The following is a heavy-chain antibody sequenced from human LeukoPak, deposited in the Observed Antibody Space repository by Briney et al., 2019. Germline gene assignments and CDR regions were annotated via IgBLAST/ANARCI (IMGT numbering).Heavy chain of an antibody. CDR1: GFTFDDYG. Sequence: GGSLRLSCAASGFTFDDYGMSWVRQAPGKGLEWVSGIDWNGGSTGYADSVKGRFTISRDNAKNFLYLQMNSLRAEDTAFYYFAKESTVATIFDYWGQGTLVTVSS. J-gene: IGHJ4*02. CDR2: IDWNGGST. V-gene: IGHV3-20*04. CDR3: AKESTVATIFDY. D-gene: IGHD5-24*01.